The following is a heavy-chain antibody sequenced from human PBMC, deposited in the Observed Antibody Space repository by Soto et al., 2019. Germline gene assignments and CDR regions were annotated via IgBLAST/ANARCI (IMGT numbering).Heavy chain of an antibody. Sequence: SETVSLTCTVSGGSISSYYWSWIRQPPGKGLEWIGYIYYSGSTNYNPSLKSRVTISVDTSKNKFSLKLSSVTAADTAVYYCGRAQGSGFLVSWGQGTLVTVS. V-gene: IGHV4-59*01. CDR2: IYYSGST. J-gene: IGHJ4*02. CDR1: GGSISSYY. D-gene: IGHD3-10*01. CDR3: GRAQGSGFLVS.